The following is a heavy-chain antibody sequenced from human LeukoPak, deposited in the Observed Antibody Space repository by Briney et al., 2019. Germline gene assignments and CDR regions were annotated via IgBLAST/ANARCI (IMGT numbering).Heavy chain of an antibody. V-gene: IGHV4-38-2*02. D-gene: IGHD2-2*01. Sequence: SETLSLTCTVSGYSISSGYYWAWIRQSPGKGLEWIGSIYHSRSTYYNPSLKSRVTISVDTSKNQFSLKLSSVTAADTAVYYCARHAGGDIVVVPAAYFDYWGQGTLVTVSS. CDR3: ARHAGGDIVVVPAAYFDY. CDR1: GYSISSGYY. CDR2: IYHSRST. J-gene: IGHJ4*02.